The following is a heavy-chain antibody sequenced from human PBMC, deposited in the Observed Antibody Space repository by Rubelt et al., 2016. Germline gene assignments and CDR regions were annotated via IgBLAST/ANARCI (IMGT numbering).Heavy chain of an antibody. Sequence: QVQLQQWGAGLLKPSETLSLTCAVYGGSFSGYYWSWIRQPPGKGLEWIGEINHSGSTNYNPSLTSGVTISVDTSKTQFSLKLSSGTAADTAVYYCARGDSSPRDWFDPWGQGTLVTVSS. V-gene: IGHV4-34*01. J-gene: IGHJ5*02. CDR2: INHSGST. CDR3: ARGDSSPRDWFDP. D-gene: IGHD6-13*01. CDR1: GGSFSGYY.